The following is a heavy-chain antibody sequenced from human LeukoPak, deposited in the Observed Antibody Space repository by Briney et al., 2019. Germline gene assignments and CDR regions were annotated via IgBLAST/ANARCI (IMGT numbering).Heavy chain of an antibody. CDR2: IYYSGRT. CDR1: GASISSYY. CDR3: ARGAFYYYDSSGYELFDY. Sequence: ASETLSLTCTVSGASISSYYSSWIRQHPGNGLEWIGYIYYSGRTNYNPSLKSRVTISVDTSKNQFSLKLSSVTAADTAVYYCARGAFYYYDSSGYELFDYWGQGTLVTVSS. J-gene: IGHJ4*02. V-gene: IGHV4-59*01. D-gene: IGHD3-22*01.